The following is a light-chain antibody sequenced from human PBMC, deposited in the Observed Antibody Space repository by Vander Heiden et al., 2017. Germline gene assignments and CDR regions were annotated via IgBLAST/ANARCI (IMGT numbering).Light chain of an antibody. V-gene: IGKV1-39*01. Sequence: DIQMTQSPSSLSASVGDRVTITCRASQSISSYLNSYQQKPGKAPKLLIYAASSLQSGVPSRFSGSGSGTDFTLTISSLQPEDFATYYCQQSYSTWTFGQGTKVEIK. J-gene: IGKJ1*01. CDR1: QSISSY. CDR2: AAS. CDR3: QQSYSTWT.